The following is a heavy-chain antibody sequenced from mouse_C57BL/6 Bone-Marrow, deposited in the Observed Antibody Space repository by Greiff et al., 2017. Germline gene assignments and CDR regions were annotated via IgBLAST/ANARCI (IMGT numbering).Heavy chain of an antibody. J-gene: IGHJ3*01. Sequence: EVQVVESEGGLVQPGSSMKLSCTASGFTFSDYYMAWVRQVPEKGLEWVANINYDGSSTYYLDSLKSRFIISRDNAKNILYLQMSRLTSEDTATYYCASHYGSSPFAYWGQGTLVTVSA. CDR2: INYDGSST. CDR1: GFTFSDYY. D-gene: IGHD1-1*01. CDR3: ASHYGSSPFAY. V-gene: IGHV5-16*01.